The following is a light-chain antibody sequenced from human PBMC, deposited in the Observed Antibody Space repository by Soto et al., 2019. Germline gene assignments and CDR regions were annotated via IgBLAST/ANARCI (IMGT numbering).Light chain of an antibody. CDR3: ASWDDSLNAVL. CDR1: SSNIGSNP. J-gene: IGLJ2*01. Sequence: QSVLTQLPSASGTPGQRITVSCSGSSSNIGSNPVNWYQQLPGTAPKLLIYSNNHRPSGVPDRFSGSKSGTSASLAISGLQSEDEAHYYCASWDDSLNAVLFGGGTKLTVL. V-gene: IGLV1-44*01. CDR2: SNN.